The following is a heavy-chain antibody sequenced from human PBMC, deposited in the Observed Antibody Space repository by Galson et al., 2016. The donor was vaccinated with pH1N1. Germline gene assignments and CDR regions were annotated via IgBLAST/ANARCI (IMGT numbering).Heavy chain of an antibody. V-gene: IGHV1-69*13. J-gene: IGHJ5*02. Sequence: SVKVSCKASGYRFRDYYEHWMRQAPGQGLEWMGRSIPIFGTTKYAQKFQGRVTITADESTDTAYVELNSLTSEDTAVYYCARATNYYDNWFDPWGQGTLVTVSS. CDR3: ARATNYYDNWFDP. D-gene: IGHD3-10*01. CDR2: SIPIFGTT. CDR1: GYRFRDYY.